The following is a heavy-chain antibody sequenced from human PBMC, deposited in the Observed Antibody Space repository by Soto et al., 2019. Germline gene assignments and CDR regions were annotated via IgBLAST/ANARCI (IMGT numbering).Heavy chain of an antibody. CDR2: ISYDGSNK. D-gene: IGHD2-8*01. V-gene: IGHV3-30*03. Sequence: GVSLRLSFAASGFTFSSYGMHWFRQAPGKGLEWVAVISYDGSNKYYADSVKGRFTISRDNSKNTLYLQMNSLRAEDTAVYYCSRLMGHGYSCYGMDVWGQGTTFTVSS. CDR3: SRLMGHGYSCYGMDV. CDR1: GFTFSSYG. J-gene: IGHJ6*02.